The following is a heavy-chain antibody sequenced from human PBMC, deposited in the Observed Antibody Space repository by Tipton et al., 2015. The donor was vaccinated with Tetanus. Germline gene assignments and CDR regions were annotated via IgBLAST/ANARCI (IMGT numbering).Heavy chain of an antibody. D-gene: IGHD7-27*01. V-gene: IGHV3-53*01. CDR1: GFTVSNYY. J-gene: IGHJ4*02. Sequence: SLRLSCAVSGFTVSNYYMSWVRQAPGKGLEWVSLIYNGDRTSHADSVKGRFTISRDKSKNTLYLQMNSLRAEDTAVYYCARGRNWGTDYWGQGILVTVSS. CDR2: IYNGDRT. CDR3: ARGRNWGTDY.